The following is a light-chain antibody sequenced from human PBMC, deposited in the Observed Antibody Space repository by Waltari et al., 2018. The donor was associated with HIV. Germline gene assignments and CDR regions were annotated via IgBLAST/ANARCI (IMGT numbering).Light chain of an antibody. CDR2: DAS. Sequence: AIQLTQSPSSLSASVGDRVTITCRTSQGITKALAWYQQKPGKPPKLLIYDASNLESGVPSRFSGSGSGTDFSLTISSLQPEDSATYYCQQFNSYPRTFGQGTKLEVK. CDR3: QQFNSYPRT. V-gene: IGKV1-13*02. J-gene: IGKJ1*01. CDR1: QGITKA.